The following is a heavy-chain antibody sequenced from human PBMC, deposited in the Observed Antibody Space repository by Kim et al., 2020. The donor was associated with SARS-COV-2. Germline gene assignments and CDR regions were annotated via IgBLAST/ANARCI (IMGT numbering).Heavy chain of an antibody. V-gene: IGHV3-21*01. CDR3: ARWGDGYSFDY. D-gene: IGHD3-10*01. Sequence: IYYADSVKGRFTISRDNAKNSLYLQMNSLRAEDTPVYYCARWGDGYSFDYWGQGTLVTVSS. CDR2: I. J-gene: IGHJ4*02.